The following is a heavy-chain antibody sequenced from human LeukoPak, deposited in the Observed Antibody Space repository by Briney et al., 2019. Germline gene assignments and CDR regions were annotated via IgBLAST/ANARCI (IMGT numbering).Heavy chain of an antibody. J-gene: IGHJ5*02. CDR3: ARDSYQDYYGRFDP. CDR1: GFTFSSYG. Sequence: GGSLRLSCAASGFTFSSYGMHWVRQAPGKGLEWVAVIWYDGSNKYYADSVKGRFTISRDNSKNTLHLQMNGLTAEDTAMYYCARDSYQDYYGRFDPWGQGTLVIVSS. CDR2: IWYDGSNK. V-gene: IGHV3-33*01. D-gene: IGHD3-10*01.